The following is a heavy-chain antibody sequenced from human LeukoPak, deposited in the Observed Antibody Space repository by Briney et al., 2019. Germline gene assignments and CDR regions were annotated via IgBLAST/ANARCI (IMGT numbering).Heavy chain of an antibody. CDR2: IRYDGSNK. D-gene: IGHD2-15*01. CDR3: AKEGGRYCSGGSCSYWFDP. V-gene: IGHV3-30*02. J-gene: IGHJ5*02. CDR1: GFTFSSYG. Sequence: GGSLRLSCAASGFTFSSYGMHWVRQAPGKGLEWVAFIRYDGSNKYYADSVKGRFTISRDNSKNTLYLQMNSLRAEDTAVYYCAKEGGRYCSGGSCSYWFDPWGQGTLVTVSS.